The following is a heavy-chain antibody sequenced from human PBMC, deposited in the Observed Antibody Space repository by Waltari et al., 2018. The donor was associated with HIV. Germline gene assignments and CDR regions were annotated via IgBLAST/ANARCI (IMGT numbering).Heavy chain of an antibody. CDR2: IGPGCYI. CDR1: GMTFRDFD. J-gene: IGHJ4*02. V-gene: IGHV3-23*01. CDR3: ASSWGNSAYYD. D-gene: IGHD3-22*01. Sequence: EVQLLESGGGLVQPGGTLRLSCAASGMTFRDFDMTWVRQAPGKGLEWVSIIGPGCYIYYAESVKGRFTISRDNSKSALYLDMDNLRAGDTAVYFCASSWGNSAYYDWGQGTLVTVSS.